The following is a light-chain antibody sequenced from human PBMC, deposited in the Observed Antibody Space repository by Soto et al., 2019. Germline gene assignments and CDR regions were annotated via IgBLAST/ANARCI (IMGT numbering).Light chain of an antibody. CDR2: GPS. J-gene: IGKJ4*01. CDR3: QQYNNWPLT. Sequence: EIVMTQSPATLSVSPGERATLSCRASQSVSSNLAWYQKKPGQAPRLLIYGPSTRATGIPARFSGSGSGTEFTLTISSLQSEDFAVYYCQQYNNWPLTFGGGTKVEIK. CDR1: QSVSSN. V-gene: IGKV3-15*01.